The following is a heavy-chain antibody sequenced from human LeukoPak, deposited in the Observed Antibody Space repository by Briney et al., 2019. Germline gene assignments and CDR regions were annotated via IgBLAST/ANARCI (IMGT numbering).Heavy chain of an antibody. CDR2: IYYSGST. D-gene: IGHD3-22*01. V-gene: IGHV4-59*11. CDR1: GGSMSSHY. Sequence: XSLTCKVSGGSMSSHYWSWIRQPPGKGLEWIGDIYYSGSTNYNPSLNSRVTISLDTSKNQFSLNLRSVTAADTAVYYCAGDDRSGYSTLGYWGQGTLVTVS. J-gene: IGHJ4*02. CDR3: AGDDRSGYSTLGY.